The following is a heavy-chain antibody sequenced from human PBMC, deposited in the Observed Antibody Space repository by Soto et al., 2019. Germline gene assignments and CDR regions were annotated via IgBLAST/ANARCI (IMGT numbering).Heavy chain of an antibody. CDR2: IYSGGST. V-gene: IGHV3-53*01. CDR1: GFTVSSNY. D-gene: IGHD5-12*01. Sequence: QPGGSLRLSCAASGFTVSSNYMSWVRQAPGKGLEWVSVIYSGGSTYYADSVKGRFTISRDNSKNTLYLQMNSLRAEDTAVYYCARSSGYDSHFSTGYNYYYGMDVWGQGTTVTVSS. CDR3: ARSSGYDSHFSTGYNYYYGMDV. J-gene: IGHJ6*02.